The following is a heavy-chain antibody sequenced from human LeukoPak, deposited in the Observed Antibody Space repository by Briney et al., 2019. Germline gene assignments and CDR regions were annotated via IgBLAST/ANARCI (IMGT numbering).Heavy chain of an antibody. V-gene: IGHV3-53*01. CDR2: IYSGGST. J-gene: IGHJ3*02. CDR3: ARDPRANDAFDI. CDR1: GFTVSSNY. Sequence: GGSLRLSCAASGFTVSSNYMSWVRQAPGKGLEWVPVIYSGGSTYYADFVKGRFTISRDNSKNTLYLQMNSLRAEDTAVYYCARDPRANDAFDIWGQGTMVTVSS.